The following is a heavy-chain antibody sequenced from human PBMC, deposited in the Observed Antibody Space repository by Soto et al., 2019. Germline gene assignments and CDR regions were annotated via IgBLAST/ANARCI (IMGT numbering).Heavy chain of an antibody. D-gene: IGHD2-15*01. J-gene: IGHJ4*02. V-gene: IGHV2-5*02. CDR3: AHRPSYCSGGSCYSGFDY. CDR1: GFSLSTSGVG. Sequence: QITLKESGPTLVKPTQTLTLTCTFSGFSLSTSGVGVGWIRQPPGKDLEWLALIYWDDDKRYRPSLKSMLTITKDTSKTQVVITMTHMDPVETATYYCAHRPSYCSGGSCYSGFDYWGKGTLVTVSS. CDR2: IYWDDDK.